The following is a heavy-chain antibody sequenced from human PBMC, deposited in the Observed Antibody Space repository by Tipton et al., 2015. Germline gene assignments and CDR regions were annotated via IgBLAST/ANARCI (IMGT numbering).Heavy chain of an antibody. CDR3: ARDIAVGLDF. CDR1: GYTFTSYD. J-gene: IGHJ4*02. CDR2: ISPNNGNT. V-gene: IGHV1-18*01. Sequence: QSGAEVKKPGASVKVSCKASGYTFTSYDINWVRQAPGQGLEWMGWISPNNGNTNYVQNPQGRVTMTTDTSTTTAYMELRSLTSDDTAVYYCARDIAVGLDFWGQGTLVIVSS. D-gene: IGHD2-15*01.